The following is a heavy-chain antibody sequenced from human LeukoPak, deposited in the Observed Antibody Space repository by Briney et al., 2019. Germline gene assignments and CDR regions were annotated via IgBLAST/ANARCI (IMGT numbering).Heavy chain of an antibody. J-gene: IGHJ6*02. D-gene: IGHD6-13*01. CDR3: AREGYSSSWYGYYYYGMDV. CDR1: GFTFSSYW. Sequence: RTGGSLRLSCAASGFTFSSYWMSWVRQAPGKGLEWVANIKQDGSERYYVDSVKGRFTIFRDNAKNSLYLQMNSLRAEDTAVYYCAREGYSSSWYGYYYYGMDVWGQGTTVTVSS. V-gene: IGHV3-7*01. CDR2: IKQDGSER.